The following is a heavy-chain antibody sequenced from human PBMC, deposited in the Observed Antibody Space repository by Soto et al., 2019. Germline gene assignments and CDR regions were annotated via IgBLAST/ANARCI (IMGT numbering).Heavy chain of an antibody. V-gene: IGHV3-53*01. CDR2: IYSGGTT. CDR1: GFTVSSNY. Sequence: GGSLRLSCAVSGFTVSSNYMSWVRQAPGKGLECVSVIYSGGTTYYADSVKGRFTISRDNSKNTLYLQMNSLRGEDTAVYYCARDDGSSVYWGQGTLVTVSS. D-gene: IGHD6-19*01. CDR3: ARDDGSSVY. J-gene: IGHJ4*02.